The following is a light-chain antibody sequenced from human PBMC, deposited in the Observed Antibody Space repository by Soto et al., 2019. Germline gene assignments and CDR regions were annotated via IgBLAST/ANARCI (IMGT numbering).Light chain of an antibody. J-gene: IGKJ1*01. V-gene: IGKV3-11*01. CDR3: QQRTNSPPWT. Sequence: EIVLTQSPATLSLSPGEGASLSCRASQNISTYLACNQQRPGQVPRLLIYGVSKRAPAIPPRFSGSGSGTDFTLSVSVLETEDFATYYCQQRTNSPPWTFGQGIRVELK. CDR2: GVS. CDR1: QNISTY.